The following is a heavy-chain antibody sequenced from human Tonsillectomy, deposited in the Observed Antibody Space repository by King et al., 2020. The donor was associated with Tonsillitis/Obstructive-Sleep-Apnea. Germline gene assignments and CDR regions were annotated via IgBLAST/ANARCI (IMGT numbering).Heavy chain of an antibody. CDR3: AGDGSYCSGCSCLYYYYYGMDV. CDR1: GFTFSSYG. Sequence: VQLVESGGGVVQPGRSLRVSCAASGFTFSSYGMHWVRQAPGKGLEWVAVIWYDGSKKHYADSVKGRFTISRDNSKNTLYLQMNSLRAEDTAVYYCAGDGSYCSGCSCLYYYYYGMDVWGQGTTVTVSS. V-gene: IGHV3-33*01. J-gene: IGHJ6*02. D-gene: IGHD2-15*01. CDR2: IWYDGSKK.